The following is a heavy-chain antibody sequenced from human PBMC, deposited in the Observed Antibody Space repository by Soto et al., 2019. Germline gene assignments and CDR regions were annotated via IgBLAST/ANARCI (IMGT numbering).Heavy chain of an antibody. D-gene: IGHD3-22*01. Sequence: SETLSLTCTVSGGSISSGDYYWSWIRQPPGKGLEWIGYIYYSGSTYYNPSLKSRVTISVDTSKNQFSLKLSSVTAADTAVYYCARDRTHYYDSSGYGFDYWGQGTLVTVSS. CDR2: IYYSGST. J-gene: IGHJ4*02. CDR3: ARDRTHYYDSSGYGFDY. V-gene: IGHV4-30-4*01. CDR1: GGSISSGDYY.